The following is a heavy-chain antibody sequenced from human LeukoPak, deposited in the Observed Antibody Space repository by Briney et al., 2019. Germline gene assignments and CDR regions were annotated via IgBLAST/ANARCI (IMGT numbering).Heavy chain of an antibody. V-gene: IGHV3-23*01. Sequence: GGSLRLSCAASGFTFRRYRMNSVRQAPGQGVECVSIFSGSGGTTYYADSVKGRFTISRDNSKNTLYLQMNSLRAEDTAVYYCAKDRLRYCSGGNCYSPVDYWGQGTLVTVSS. D-gene: IGHD2-15*01. CDR2: FSGSGGTT. CDR1: GFTFRRYR. CDR3: AKDRLRYCSGGNCYSPVDY. J-gene: IGHJ4*02.